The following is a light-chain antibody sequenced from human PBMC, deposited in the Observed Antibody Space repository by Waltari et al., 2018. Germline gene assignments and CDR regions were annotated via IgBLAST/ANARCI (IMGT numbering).Light chain of an antibody. J-gene: IGLJ3*02. CDR1: SGHSSNI. CDR2: VNIDGSH. CDR3: QTGGHGTWV. Sequence: QLVLTQSPSASASLGASVKLTCTLSSGHSSNIIAWHQQQPEKGPRYLMKVNIDGSHRKGDEIPDRFSGSSSGPERYLTISSVQLVDEADYYCQTGGHGTWVFGGGTKLTVL. V-gene: IGLV4-69*01.